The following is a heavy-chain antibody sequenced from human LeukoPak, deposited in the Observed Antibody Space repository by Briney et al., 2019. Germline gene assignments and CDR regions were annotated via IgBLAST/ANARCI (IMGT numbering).Heavy chain of an antibody. CDR1: GGSISTYY. Sequence: SETLSLTCTVSGGSISTYYWSWVRQPPGKGLEYIGYIYTTGSTNYNHSLKSRVTISLDTSKNQFSLNLTSVTAADTAVYYCARRRPQAFDIWGQGTMVTVSS. CDR2: IYTTGST. V-gene: IGHV4-4*09. CDR3: ARRRPQAFDI. J-gene: IGHJ3*02.